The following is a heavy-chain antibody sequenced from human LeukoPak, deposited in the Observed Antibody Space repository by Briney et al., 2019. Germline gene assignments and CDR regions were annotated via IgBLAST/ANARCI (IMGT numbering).Heavy chain of an antibody. D-gene: IGHD6-19*01. CDR2: INPSGGST. J-gene: IGHJ4*02. CDR1: GYTSTDYY. CDR3: ARETGIAVAAYFDY. V-gene: IGHV1-46*01. Sequence: GASVKVSCRASGYTSTDYYMHWVRQAPGQGLEWMGIINPSGGSTSYAQKFQGRVTMTRDTSTSTVYMELSSLRSEDTAVYYCARETGIAVAAYFDYWGQGTLVTVSS.